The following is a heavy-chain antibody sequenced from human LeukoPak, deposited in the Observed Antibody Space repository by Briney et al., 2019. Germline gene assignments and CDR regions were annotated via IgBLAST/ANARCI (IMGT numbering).Heavy chain of an antibody. J-gene: IGHJ6*02. CDR2: IRSKANSYAT. CDR3: TRLDNYYGMDV. Sequence: PGGSLRLSCAASGFTFSGSAMHWVRQASGKGLEWVGRIRSKANSYATAYAASVKGRFTISRDESKNTAYLQMNSLKTEDTAVYYCTRLDNYYGMDVWGQGTTVTVSS. D-gene: IGHD3/OR15-3a*01. V-gene: IGHV3-73*01. CDR1: GFTFSGSA.